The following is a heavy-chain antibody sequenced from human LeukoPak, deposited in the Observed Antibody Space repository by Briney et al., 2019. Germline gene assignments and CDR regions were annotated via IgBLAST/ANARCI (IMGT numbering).Heavy chain of an antibody. CDR1: GGTFSSCA. CDR2: IIPIFGTA. J-gene: IGHJ4*02. V-gene: IGHV1-69*06. CDR3: ARVYGSGSSLPNDY. D-gene: IGHD3-10*01. Sequence: GASVKVSCKASGGTFSSCAISWVRQAPGQGLEWMGGIIPIFGTANYAQKFQGRVTITADKSTSTAYMELSSLRSEDTAVYYCARVYGSGSSLPNDYWGQGTLVTVSS.